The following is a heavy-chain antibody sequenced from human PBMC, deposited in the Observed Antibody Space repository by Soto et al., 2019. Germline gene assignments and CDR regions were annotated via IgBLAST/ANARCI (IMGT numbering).Heavy chain of an antibody. CDR1: GFTFSSYA. CDR2: ISGSGGST. D-gene: IGHD2-15*01. J-gene: IGHJ4*02. Sequence: EVQLLESGGGLVQPGGSLRLSCAASGFTFSSYAMSWVRQAPGKGLEWVSAISGSGGSTYYADSVKGRFTISRDNSKNTLYLQMNSLRAEDTAVYYCAKGGRQEDWRGVVAATHWGQGTLVTVSS. V-gene: IGHV3-23*01. CDR3: AKGGRQEDWRGVVAATH.